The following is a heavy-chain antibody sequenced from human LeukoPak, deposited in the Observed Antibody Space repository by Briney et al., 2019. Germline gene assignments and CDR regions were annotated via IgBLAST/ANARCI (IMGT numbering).Heavy chain of an antibody. D-gene: IGHD2-15*01. CDR1: GYTFTSYY. CDR2: INPSGGST. J-gene: IGHJ6*03. Sequence: ASVKVSCKASGYTFTSYYMHWVRQAPGQGLEWMGIINPSGGSTSYAQKFQGRVTITTDESTSTAYMELSSLRSEDTAVYYCARVLLDCSGGSCYYYYMDVWGKGTTVTVSS. CDR3: ARVLLDCSGGSCYYYYMDV. V-gene: IGHV1-46*01.